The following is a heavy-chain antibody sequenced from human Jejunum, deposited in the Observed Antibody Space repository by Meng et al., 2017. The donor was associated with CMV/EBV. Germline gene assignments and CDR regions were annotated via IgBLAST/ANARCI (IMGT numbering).Heavy chain of an antibody. D-gene: IGHD6-19*01. J-gene: IGHJ4*02. CDR2: VYSSGST. CDR3: AKSCGWQLDY. Sequence: EPGWGMVRASCTLSVTSTISGVTISYYYWIWMRQSQGQALEWIGYVYSSGSTNSNHSLKSRIPISVDSSNTQYSLRGSLVTDAETVVYCCAKSCGWQLDYWGQGILVTVSS. V-gene: IGHV4-4*08. CDR1: GVTISYYY.